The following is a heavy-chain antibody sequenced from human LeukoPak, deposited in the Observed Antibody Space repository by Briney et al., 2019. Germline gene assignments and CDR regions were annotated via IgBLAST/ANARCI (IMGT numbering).Heavy chain of an antibody. CDR2: IRYDGSNK. CDR1: GFTFRSDG. J-gene: IGHJ4*02. V-gene: IGHV3-30*02. Sequence: PGGSLRLSCAASGFTFRSDGMHWVRQAPGKGLEWVAFIRYDGSNKYYADSVKGRFTISRDNSKNTLYLQMNSLRAEDTAVYYCAIHSSSWYWNYFDYWGQGTLVTVSS. D-gene: IGHD6-13*01. CDR3: AIHSSSWYWNYFDY.